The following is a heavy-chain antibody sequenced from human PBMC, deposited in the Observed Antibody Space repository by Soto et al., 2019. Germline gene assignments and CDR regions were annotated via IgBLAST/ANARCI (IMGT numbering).Heavy chain of an antibody. J-gene: IGHJ4*02. V-gene: IGHV3-74*01. CDR1: GFTFNSYA. CDR2: INSDGSST. D-gene: IGHD5-18*01. Sequence: PGGSLRLSCAASGFTFNSYAMTWVRQAPGKGLEWVSRINSDGSSTSYADSVKGRFTISRDNAKNSLYLQMNSLRAEDTAVYYCARDQPGYSYGYGLGYWGQGTLVTVSS. CDR3: ARDQPGYSYGYGLGY.